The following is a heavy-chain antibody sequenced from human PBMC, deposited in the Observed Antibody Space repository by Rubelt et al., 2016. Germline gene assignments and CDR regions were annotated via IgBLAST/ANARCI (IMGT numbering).Heavy chain of an antibody. CDR3: AKDVSYTSGWAKYYFDY. Sequence: GGGLVQPGGSLRLSCSASGFTFSSNAMHWVRQAPGKGLEWVSGISGSGGSTYYADSVKGRFTISRDNSKNKLYLQMNSLRAEDTAVYYCAKDVSYTSGWAKYYFDYWGQGTLVTVSS. V-gene: IGHV3-23*01. J-gene: IGHJ4*02. D-gene: IGHD6-19*01. CDR1: GFTFSSNA. CDR2: ISGSGGST.